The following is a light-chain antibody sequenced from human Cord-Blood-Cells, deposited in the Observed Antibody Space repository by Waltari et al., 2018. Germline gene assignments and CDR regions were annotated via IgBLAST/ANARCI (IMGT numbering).Light chain of an antibody. CDR3: QQYYSTPYT. J-gene: IGKJ2*01. CDR2: LAS. Sequence: DIVMTQSPDSLAVSLGERATINCKSSQSVLFSSNNKNYLAWYQQKPGQPPKLLIYLASTREFGVPDRFSDSWSGTDFTLTISSLQAEDVAVYYCQQYYSTPYTFGQGTKLEIK. V-gene: IGKV4-1*01. CDR1: QSVLFSSNNKNY.